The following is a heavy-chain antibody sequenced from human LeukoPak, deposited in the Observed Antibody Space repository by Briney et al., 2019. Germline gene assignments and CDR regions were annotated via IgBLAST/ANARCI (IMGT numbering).Heavy chain of an antibody. D-gene: IGHD6-13*01. CDR2: ISGTGGST. CDR3: AITSIAAAARQGF. CDR1: GFTFSTYV. Sequence: PGGSLRLSCAASGFTFSTYVMSWVRQAPGKGLEWVSAISGTGGSTYYTDSVKGRFTISRDNSKNTLYLQMNSLRAEDTALYYWAITSIAAAARQGFWGQGTLVTVSS. J-gene: IGHJ4*02. V-gene: IGHV3-23*01.